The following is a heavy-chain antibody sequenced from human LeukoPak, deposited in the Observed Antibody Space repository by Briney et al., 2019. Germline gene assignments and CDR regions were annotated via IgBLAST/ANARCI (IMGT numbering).Heavy chain of an antibody. D-gene: IGHD1-1*01. V-gene: IGHV3-21*01. CDR1: GFSFSLYA. Sequence: NPGGSLRLSCSASGFSFSLYAMNWVRQAPGKGLEWVSSITTGSSYIYYADSVRGRFTVSRDSAKNSLYLQMNDLRDEDTAMYYCARVEATTARSYNYYYMDVWGKGTTVTVSS. CDR3: ARVEATTARSYNYYYMDV. J-gene: IGHJ6*03. CDR2: ITTGSSYI.